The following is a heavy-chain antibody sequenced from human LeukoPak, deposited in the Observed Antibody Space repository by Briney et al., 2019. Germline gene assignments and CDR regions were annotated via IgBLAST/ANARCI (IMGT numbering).Heavy chain of an antibody. CDR1: GFTFSTYE. V-gene: IGHV3-48*03. CDR3: ARARGPAYYYGMDV. CDR2: ISSSGDTM. J-gene: IGHJ6*02. Sequence: GGSLRHSCVASGFTFSTYEMNWVRQAPGKGLEWVSYISSSGDTMYHADSVKGRFTISRDNAKNSVYLQMHSLRVEDTAVYYCARARGPAYYYGMDVWGQGTTVTVSS. D-gene: IGHD3-10*01.